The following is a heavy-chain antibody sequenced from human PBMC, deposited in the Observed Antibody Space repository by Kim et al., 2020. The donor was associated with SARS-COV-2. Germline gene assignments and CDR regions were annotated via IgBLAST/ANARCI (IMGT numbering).Heavy chain of an antibody. CDR3: AKDGGDCGMDV. CDR2: T. Sequence: TYYADSVKGRFTISRDNSKNTLYLQMNSLRAEDTAVYYCAKDGGDCGMDVWGQGTTVTVSS. V-gene: IGHV3-23*01. D-gene: IGHD3-3*01. J-gene: IGHJ6*02.